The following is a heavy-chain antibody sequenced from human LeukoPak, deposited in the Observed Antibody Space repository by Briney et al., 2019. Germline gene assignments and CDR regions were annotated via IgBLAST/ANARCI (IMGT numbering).Heavy chain of an antibody. D-gene: IGHD1-1*01. J-gene: IGHJ4*02. V-gene: IGHV3-21*01. CDR2: ISSSSSSYI. Sequence: GGSLRLSCAASGFTFSSYSMNWVRQAPGKGLEWVSSISSSSSSYIYYADSVKGRFTISRDNAKNSLYLQMNSLRAEDTAVYYCARGEWRNDVVYFDYWGQGTLVTVSS. CDR1: GFTFSSYS. CDR3: ARGEWRNDVVYFDY.